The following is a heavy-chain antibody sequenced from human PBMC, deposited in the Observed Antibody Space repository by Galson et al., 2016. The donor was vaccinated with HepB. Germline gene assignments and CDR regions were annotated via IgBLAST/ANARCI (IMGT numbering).Heavy chain of an antibody. CDR1: GFTFRSYV. CDR3: ARENSDSSFFDS. V-gene: IGHV3-30*04. CDR2: ISYDGSKK. Sequence: SLRLSCAVSGFTFRSYVMHWVRQAPGKGLEWVADISYDGSKKYYADSVKGRFTISRDNSKDTLYLRMNSLRAEDTSFYYCARENSDSSFFDSWGQGALVTVSS. J-gene: IGHJ4*02. D-gene: IGHD3-22*01.